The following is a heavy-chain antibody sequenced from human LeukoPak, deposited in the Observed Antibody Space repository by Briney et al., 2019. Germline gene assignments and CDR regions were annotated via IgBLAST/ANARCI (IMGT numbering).Heavy chain of an antibody. V-gene: IGHV1-69*01. J-gene: IGHJ4*02. D-gene: IGHD6-13*01. CDR3: ARDVWAAAGTNF. CDR1: GGTFSSCA. Sequence: ASVKVSCKASGGTFSSCAISWVRQAPGQGLEWMGGIIPIFGTANYAQKFQGRVTITADESTSTAYMELSSLRSEDTAVYYCARDVWAAAGTNFWGQGTLVTVSS. CDR2: IIPIFGTA.